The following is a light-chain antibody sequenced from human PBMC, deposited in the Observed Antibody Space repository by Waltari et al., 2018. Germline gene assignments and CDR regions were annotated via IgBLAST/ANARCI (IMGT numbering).Light chain of an antibody. CDR3: QSADSRNTYVV. CDR2: KDS. J-gene: IGLJ2*01. CDR1: ALPKHY. Sequence: SYELPQPPSVSVSPGQTARITCSGDALPKHYAYWYQQKPGQAPVMVIFKDSERASGIPERFSGSSSGTTVMLTISAVQAEDEADYYCQSADSRNTYVVFGGGTKLTVL. V-gene: IGLV3-25*03.